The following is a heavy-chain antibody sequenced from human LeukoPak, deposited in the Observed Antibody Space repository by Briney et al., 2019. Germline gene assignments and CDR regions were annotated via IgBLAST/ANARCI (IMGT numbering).Heavy chain of an antibody. CDR2: IRQDGSEK. V-gene: IGHV3-7*01. D-gene: IGHD6-19*01. J-gene: IGHJ4*02. CDR1: GFTFSSYW. Sequence: GGPLRLSCAASGFTFSSYWMSWVRQTPGKGLEWVANIRQDGSEKYYVDSVKGRFTIPRDNAKNSLYLRMNSLRAEDTAVYYCARVQSPWYSSGWYRYFDYGGQGTLVTVSS. CDR3: ARVQSPWYSSGWYRYFDY.